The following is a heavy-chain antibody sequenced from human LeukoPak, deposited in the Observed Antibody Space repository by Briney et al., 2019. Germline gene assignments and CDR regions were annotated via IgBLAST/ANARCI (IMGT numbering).Heavy chain of an antibody. D-gene: IGHD3-10*01. CDR3: ARGPRYYGSGSGTWFDP. J-gene: IGHJ5*02. CDR2: INHSGST. CDR1: GGSFSGYY. Sequence: ETLSLTCAVYGGSFSGYYWSWTRQPPGKGLEWIGEINHSGSTNYSPSLKSRVTISVDTSKNQISLKLSSVTAADTAVYYCARGPRYYGSGSGTWFDPWGQGTLVTVSS. V-gene: IGHV4-34*01.